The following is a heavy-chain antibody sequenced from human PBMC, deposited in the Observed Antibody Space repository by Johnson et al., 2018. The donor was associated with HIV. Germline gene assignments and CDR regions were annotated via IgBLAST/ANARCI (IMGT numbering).Heavy chain of an antibody. V-gene: IGHV3-20*04. Sequence: VQLVESGGGMVQPGGSLRLSCAASGFTFDDYGMSWVRQAPGKGLEWVSGINWSGGSTAYADSVKGRFTISRDNAKNSFYLQMNSLRAEDTAVYYCARAPWDYGGGAFDIWGQGTMVTVSS. CDR1: GFTFDDYG. CDR2: INWSGGST. CDR3: ARAPWDYGGGAFDI. J-gene: IGHJ3*02. D-gene: IGHD4-23*01.